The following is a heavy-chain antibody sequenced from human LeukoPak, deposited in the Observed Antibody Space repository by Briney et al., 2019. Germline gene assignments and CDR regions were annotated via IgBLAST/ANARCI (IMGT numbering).Heavy chain of an antibody. CDR1: GYSFTSYW. J-gene: IGHJ4*02. CDR2: IDPSDSYT. D-gene: IGHD7-27*01. V-gene: IGHV5-10-1*04. CDR3: ATPELGIDGGDF. Sequence: GESLKTSCKGSGYSFTSYWISWVRQMPGKGLEWMGRIDPSDSYTNYSPSFQGQVTISADKSITTAYLQWTSLKTSDTAMYFCATPELGIDGGDFWGQGTLVTVSS.